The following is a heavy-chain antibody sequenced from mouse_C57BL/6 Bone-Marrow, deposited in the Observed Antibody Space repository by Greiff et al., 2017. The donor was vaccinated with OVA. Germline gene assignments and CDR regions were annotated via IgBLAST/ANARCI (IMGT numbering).Heavy chain of an antibody. V-gene: IGHV10-1*01. CDR2: IRSKSNNYAT. J-gene: IGHJ2*01. D-gene: IGHD1-1*01. Sequence: DVMLVESGGGLVQPKGSLKLSCAASGFSFNTYAMNWVRQAPGKGLEWVARIRSKSNNYATYYADSVKDRFTISRDDSESMLYLQMNNLKTEDTAMYYCVATGKYYFDYWGQGTTLTVSS. CDR1: GFSFNTYA. CDR3: VATGKYYFDY.